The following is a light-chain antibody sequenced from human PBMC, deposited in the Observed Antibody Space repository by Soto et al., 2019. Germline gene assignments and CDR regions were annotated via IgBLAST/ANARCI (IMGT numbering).Light chain of an antibody. CDR2: EVS. J-gene: IGLJ3*02. Sequence: QSVLTQPRSVSGSPGQSVTISCTGTSSDVGGYNYVSWYQHHPGKAPKVMVHEVSNRPSGVPDRFSGSKSGNTASLTISGLQADDEADYFCYSYAGSSTGVFGGGTKLTVL. CDR1: SSDVGGYNY. V-gene: IGLV2-11*01. CDR3: YSYAGSSTGV.